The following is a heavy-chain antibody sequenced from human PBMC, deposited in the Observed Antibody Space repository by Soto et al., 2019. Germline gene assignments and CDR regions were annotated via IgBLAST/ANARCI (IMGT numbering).Heavy chain of an antibody. D-gene: IGHD7-27*01. CDR3: ARKILGSTTRPDYWYFDL. V-gene: IGHV3-23*01. CDR2: ISGGGDAA. J-gene: IGHJ2*01. CDR1: GFTFINYA. Sequence: EVQLLESGGGLVQPGGSLRLSCAGSGFTFINYAMNWVRQAPGKGLEWVSSISGGGDAAFFGDSVRGRFTISRDNSKNTVTLQMNSLGVGATAVYYCARKILGSTTRPDYWYFDLWGRGTLVTVSS.